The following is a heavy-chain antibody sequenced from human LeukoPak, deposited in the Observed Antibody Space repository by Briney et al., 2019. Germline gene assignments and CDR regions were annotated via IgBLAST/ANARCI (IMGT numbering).Heavy chain of an antibody. CDR1: GGIFSSYA. V-gene: IGHV1-69*05. Sequence: PVNVSCTPAGGIFSSYAISRVRQAPGHGLKWMGGILPIFGTANYAQKFQGRVTITTNESTSTACMEKSSLRSEDTAVYYCARAAYCSSTSCYNHNDNYMDVWGKGTTVTVSS. CDR3: ARAAYCSSTSCYNHNDNYMDV. D-gene: IGHD2-2*01. J-gene: IGHJ6*03. CDR2: ILPIFGTA.